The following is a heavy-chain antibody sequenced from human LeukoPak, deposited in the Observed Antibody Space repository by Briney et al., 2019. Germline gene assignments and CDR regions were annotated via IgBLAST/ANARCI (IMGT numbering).Heavy chain of an antibody. D-gene: IGHD3-22*01. CDR1: GFTFDDYG. V-gene: IGHV3-20*04. CDR3: ARTPYYYDSSGSLQYYYYMDV. J-gene: IGHJ6*03. Sequence: GGSLRLSCAASGFTFDDYGMSWVRQAPGKGLEWVSGINWNGGSTGYADSVKGRFTISRDNAKNSLYLQMNSLRAEDTALYYCARTPYYYDSSGSLQYYYYMDVWGKGTTVTVSS. CDR2: INWNGGST.